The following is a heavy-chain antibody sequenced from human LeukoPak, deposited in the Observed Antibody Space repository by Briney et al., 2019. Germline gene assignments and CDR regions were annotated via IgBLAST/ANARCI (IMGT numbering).Heavy chain of an antibody. CDR3: AKLGYCSSTSCYGDAFDI. CDR1: GFTFSSYS. J-gene: IGHJ3*02. D-gene: IGHD2-2*01. CDR2: ISSSSSYI. V-gene: IGHV3-21*01. Sequence: GGSLRLSCAASGFTFSSYSMNWVRQAPGKGLEWVSSISSSSSYIYYADSVKGRFTISRDNAKNSLYLQMNSLRAEDTAVYYCAKLGYCSSTSCYGDAFDIWGQGTMVTVSS.